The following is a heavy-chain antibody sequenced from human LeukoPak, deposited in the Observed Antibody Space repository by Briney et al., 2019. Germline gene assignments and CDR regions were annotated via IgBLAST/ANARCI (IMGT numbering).Heavy chain of an antibody. J-gene: IGHJ4*02. CDR1: GGSISSHY. CDR2: IYTSGST. CDR3: ARLMITFGGVIVGFDY. D-gene: IGHD3-16*02. V-gene: IGHV4-4*07. Sequence: SETLSLTCNVAGGSISSHYWTWIRQSAGKGLEWIGRIYTSGSTNYNPSLKSRVTMSVDTSKNQFSLKLSSVTAADTAVYYCARLMITFGGVIVGFDYWGQGTLVTVSS.